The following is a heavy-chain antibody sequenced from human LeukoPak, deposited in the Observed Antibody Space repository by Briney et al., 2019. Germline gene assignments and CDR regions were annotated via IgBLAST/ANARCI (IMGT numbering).Heavy chain of an antibody. Sequence: ASVKVSCKVSGYTLTELSMHWVRQAPGKGLEWMGGFDPEDGETIYAQKFQGRVTMTEDTSTDTAYMELSSLRSEDTAVYYCATLGPFYYDRAGLYYYYMDVWGKGTTLTVSS. CDR2: FDPEDGET. D-gene: IGHD3-22*01. V-gene: IGHV1-24*01. CDR3: ATLGPFYYDRAGLYYYYMDV. CDR1: GYTLTELS. J-gene: IGHJ6*03.